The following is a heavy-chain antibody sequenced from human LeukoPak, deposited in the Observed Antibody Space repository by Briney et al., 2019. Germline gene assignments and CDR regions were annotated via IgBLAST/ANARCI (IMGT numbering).Heavy chain of an antibody. Sequence: GGSLRLSCTASGFTFGDYAMSWFRQAPGKGLEWVSSISGLSGRTYYADSVKGRVTISRDNSKNALSLQMNSLRAEDTAVYYCAKDFGDFFPPLFDSWGHGTLVTVSS. CDR3: AKDFGDFFPPLFDS. J-gene: IGHJ4*01. CDR2: ISGLSGRT. V-gene: IGHV3-23*01. D-gene: IGHD4-17*01. CDR1: GFTFGDYA.